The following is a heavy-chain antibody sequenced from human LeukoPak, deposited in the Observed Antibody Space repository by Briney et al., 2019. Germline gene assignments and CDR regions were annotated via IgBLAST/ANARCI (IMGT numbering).Heavy chain of an antibody. CDR2: IYYSGST. CDR1: GYSISSGYY. D-gene: IGHD6-19*01. Sequence: PSETLSLTCTVSGYSISSGYYWGWIRQPPGKGLEWIGSIYYSGSTYYNPSLKSRVTISVDTSKNQFSLKLSSVTAADTAVYYCARVVEWLVAPYLYYFDYWGQGTLVTVSS. J-gene: IGHJ4*02. V-gene: IGHV4-38-2*02. CDR3: ARVVEWLVAPYLYYFDY.